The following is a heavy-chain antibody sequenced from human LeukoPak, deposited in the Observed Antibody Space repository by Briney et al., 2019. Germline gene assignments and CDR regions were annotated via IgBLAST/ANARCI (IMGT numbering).Heavy chain of an antibody. V-gene: IGHV3-23*01. CDR1: GFTFSSYS. J-gene: IGHJ4*02. CDR2: ITGSGVST. D-gene: IGHD2-2*01. CDR3: AKERSGVVPAALNY. Sequence: GGSLRLSCAASGFTFSSYSMNWVRQAPGKGLEWVSAITGSGVSTYYADSVKGRFTISRDNSKNALYLQMNSLRAEDTAVYYCAKERSGVVPAALNYWGQGTLVTVSS.